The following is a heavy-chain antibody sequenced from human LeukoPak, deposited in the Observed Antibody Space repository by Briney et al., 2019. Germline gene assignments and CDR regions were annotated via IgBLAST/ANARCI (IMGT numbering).Heavy chain of an antibody. CDR3: AKAPVTTCSGAYCYPFDY. J-gene: IGHJ4*02. V-gene: IGHV3-9*01. CDR2: FSWNSGSI. Sequence: GGSLRLSCAASGFTFDDYAMHWVRQAPGKGLEWVSGFSWNSGSIGYADSVKGRFTISRDSSKNTLYLQMNRLRAEDAAVYYCAKAPVTTCSGAYCYPFDYWGQGTLVTVSS. CDR1: GFTFDDYA. D-gene: IGHD2-21*01.